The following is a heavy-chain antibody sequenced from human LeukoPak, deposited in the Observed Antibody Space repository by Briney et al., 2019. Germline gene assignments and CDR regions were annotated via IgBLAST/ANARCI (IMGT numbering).Heavy chain of an antibody. D-gene: IGHD4-23*01. Sequence: ASVKVSCKAFGYTFTTYDINWVRQATGQGLEWMGWMNPNSGNTGYAQKFQGRVTMTRNTSISTAYMELSSLRSEDTAVYYCARGPNKSDGGNSGSAWFDPWGQGTLVTVSS. CDR2: MNPNSGNT. V-gene: IGHV1-8*01. J-gene: IGHJ5*02. CDR3: ARGPNKSDGGNSGSAWFDP. CDR1: GYTFTTYD.